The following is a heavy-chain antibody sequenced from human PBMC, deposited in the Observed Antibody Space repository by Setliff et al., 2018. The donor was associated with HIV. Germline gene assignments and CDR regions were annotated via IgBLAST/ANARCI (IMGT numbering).Heavy chain of an antibody. V-gene: IGHV3-23*01. Sequence: HPGGSLRLSCAPSGFTFGSYAMSWVRQAPGKGLEWVSVISGSGDSTFYADSLKGRFTISRDNSKNTLYLQMNSLRAEDTAVYYCAKTLPTLYPPHDYYFAMDVWGQGALVTVSS. J-gene: IGHJ6*02. CDR1: GFTFGSYA. CDR2: ISGSGDST. D-gene: IGHD2-15*01. CDR3: AKTLPTLYPPHDYYFAMDV.